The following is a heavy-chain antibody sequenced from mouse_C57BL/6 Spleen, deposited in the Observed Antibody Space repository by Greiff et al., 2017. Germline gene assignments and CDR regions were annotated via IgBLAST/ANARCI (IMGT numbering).Heavy chain of an antibody. CDR1: GFTFSDYG. CDR2: ISSGSSTI. Sequence: EVKLMESGGGLVKPGGSLKLSCAASGFTFSDYGMHWVRQAPEKGLEWVAYISSGSSTIYYADTVKGRFTISRDNAKNTLFLQMTSLRSEDTAMYYCARTDYRGYCDYWGQGTTLTVSS. D-gene: IGHD2-12*01. V-gene: IGHV5-17*01. CDR3: ARTDYRGYCDY. J-gene: IGHJ2*01.